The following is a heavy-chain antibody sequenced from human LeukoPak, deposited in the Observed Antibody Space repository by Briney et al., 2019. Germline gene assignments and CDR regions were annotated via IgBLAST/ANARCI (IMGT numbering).Heavy chain of an antibody. CDR2: ITISGHTK. J-gene: IGHJ5*02. CDR1: GFDLHTYE. V-gene: IGHV3-48*03. CDR3: ARGDDPADL. Sequence: PGGSLRLSCTASGFDLHTYEMNWVRQAPGKGLEWIAYITISGHTKNYAHSLKGRFTISRDTARTPLYLQMNSLRFDDTRVYFCARGDDPADLWGQGTLVTVSS.